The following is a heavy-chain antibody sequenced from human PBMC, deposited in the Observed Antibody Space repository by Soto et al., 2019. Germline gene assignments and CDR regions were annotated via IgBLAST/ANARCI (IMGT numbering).Heavy chain of an antibody. Sequence: QVQLVQSGAEVRKPRSSVKVSCKSSGGTFSGHALSWVRQAPGQGLEWMGGIIPIFGTSNYAQKFQGRVTITADTSTRTAYMELTSVRSEDTAVYYWASGLPYFDTGGPWSFDYWGQGSLVTVSS. CDR1: GGTFSGHA. V-gene: IGHV1-69*06. J-gene: IGHJ4*02. D-gene: IGHD3-22*01. CDR3: ASGLPYFDTGGPWSFDY. CDR2: IIPIFGTS.